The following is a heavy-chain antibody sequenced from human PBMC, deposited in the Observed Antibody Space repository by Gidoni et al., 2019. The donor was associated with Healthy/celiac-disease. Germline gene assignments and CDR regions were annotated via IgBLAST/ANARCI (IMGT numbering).Heavy chain of an antibody. Sequence: QLQLQESGPGLVKPSETLSLTCTVPGGSISSSSYYWGWIRQPPGKGLEWIGSIYYSGSTYYNPSLKSRVTISVDTSKNQFSLKLSSVTAADTAVYYCARRPLDGYEFDIWGQGTMVTVSS. CDR1: GGSISSSSYY. J-gene: IGHJ3*02. D-gene: IGHD5-12*01. CDR2: IYYSGST. CDR3: ARRPLDGYEFDI. V-gene: IGHV4-39*01.